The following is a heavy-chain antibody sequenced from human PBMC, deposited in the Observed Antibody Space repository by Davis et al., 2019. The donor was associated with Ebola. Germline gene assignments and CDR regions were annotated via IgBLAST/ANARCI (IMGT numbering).Heavy chain of an antibody. CDR1: GFTFGPSW. D-gene: IGHD6-6*01. CDR2: IKQDGSEK. J-gene: IGHJ4*02. Sequence: PGGSLRLSCAASGFTFGPSWMSWVRQAPGKGLEWVANIKQDGSEKYYVDSVKGRFTISRDNAKNSLYLQMNIVRAEDTAVYYCAREQSYSISYWGQGTLVTVSS. CDR3: AREQSYSISY. V-gene: IGHV3-7*03.